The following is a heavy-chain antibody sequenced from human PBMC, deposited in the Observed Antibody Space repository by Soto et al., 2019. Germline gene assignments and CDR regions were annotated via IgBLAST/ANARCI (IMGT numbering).Heavy chain of an antibody. CDR1: GFTFSNAW. CDR2: IKSKTDGGTT. J-gene: IGHJ6*02. D-gene: IGHD2-2*01. CDR3: TTESCSSTSCYGDYYYYGMDV. Sequence: PGGSLRLSCAASGFTFSNAWMSWVRQAPGKGLEWVGRIKSKTDGGTTDYAAPVKGRFTISRDDSKNTLYLQMNSLKTEDTAVYYCTTESCSSTSCYGDYYYYGMDVWGQGTTVTVYS. V-gene: IGHV3-15*01.